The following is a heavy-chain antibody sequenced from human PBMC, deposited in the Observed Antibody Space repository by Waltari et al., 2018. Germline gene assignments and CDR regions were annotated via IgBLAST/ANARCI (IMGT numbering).Heavy chain of an antibody. CDR2: FDPEDGET. CDR1: GYTLTELS. Sequence: QVQLVQSGAEVKKPGASVKVSCKVSGYTLTELSMHWVRQAPGKGLEWMGGFDPEDGETIYAQKFQGRVTMTEDTSTATSYMELSSLRSEDTAVYYCATAPITFGGVIEDRYFDYWGQGTLVTVSS. CDR3: ATAPITFGGVIEDRYFDY. V-gene: IGHV1-24*01. D-gene: IGHD3-16*02. J-gene: IGHJ4*02.